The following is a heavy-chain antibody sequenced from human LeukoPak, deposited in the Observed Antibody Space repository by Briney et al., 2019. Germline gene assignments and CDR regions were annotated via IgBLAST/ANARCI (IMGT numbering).Heavy chain of an antibody. CDR2: ILSDGSKE. V-gene: IGHV3-30*19. Sequence: PGGSLRLSCAASGFTFSSYGMHWVRQAPSKGLEWVAVILSDGSKEFYTDSVKGRFTISRDNSKNTLYLQMNSLRAEDTAVYYCARDLVVVIESDAFDIWGQGTMVTVSS. CDR3: ARDLVVVIESDAFDI. J-gene: IGHJ3*02. CDR1: GFTFSSYG. D-gene: IGHD2-21*01.